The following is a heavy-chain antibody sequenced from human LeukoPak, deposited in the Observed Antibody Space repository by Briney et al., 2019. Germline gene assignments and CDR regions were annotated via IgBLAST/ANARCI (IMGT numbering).Heavy chain of an antibody. CDR1: GFTFSNAW. V-gene: IGHV3-15*01. CDR2: IRSKTDGGTT. CDR3: TTSLFDGDGYNRD. D-gene: IGHD5-24*01. J-gene: IGHJ4*02. Sequence: GGSLRLSCAASGFTFSNAWMSWVRQAPGKGLEWVGRIRSKTDGGTTDYAAPVKGRFTISRDDSKNTLYLQMNSLKTEDTAVYYCTTSLFDGDGYNRDWGQGTLVTVSS.